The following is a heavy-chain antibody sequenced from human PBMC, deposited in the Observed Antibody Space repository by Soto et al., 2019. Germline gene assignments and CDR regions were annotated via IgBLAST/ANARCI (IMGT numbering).Heavy chain of an antibody. J-gene: IGHJ4*02. D-gene: IGHD4-17*01. CDR3: ARDTVLTGMFDF. Sequence: ASETLSLTCTVSGGSIGSYHWSWVRQPPGKGLEWIASVYYTGTTNYNPSPGSRVTISIDAPGNRCSMEITSVTAADTAIYYCARDTVLTGMFDFWGQGTLVTVSS. CDR2: VYYTGTT. CDR1: GGSIGSYH. V-gene: IGHV4-59*01.